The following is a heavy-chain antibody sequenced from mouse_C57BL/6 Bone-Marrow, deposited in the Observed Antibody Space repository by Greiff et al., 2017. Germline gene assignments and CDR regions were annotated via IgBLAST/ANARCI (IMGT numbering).Heavy chain of an antibody. V-gene: IGHV6-3*01. CDR2: IRLKSDNYAT. CDR1: GFTFSNYW. CDR3: PRLKITTVDYWYFDV. Sequence: EVKVEESGGGLVQPGGSMKLSCVASGFTFSNYWMNWVRQSPEKGLEWVAQIRLKSDNYATHYAESVKGRFTISRDDSKSSVYLQMNNLRAEDTGIYYCPRLKITTVDYWYFDVWGTGTTVTVSS. J-gene: IGHJ1*03. D-gene: IGHD1-1*01.